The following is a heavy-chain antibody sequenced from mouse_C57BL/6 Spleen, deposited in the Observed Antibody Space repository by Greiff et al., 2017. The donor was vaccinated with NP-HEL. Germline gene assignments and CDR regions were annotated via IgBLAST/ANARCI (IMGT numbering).Heavy chain of an antibody. CDR2: IDPEDGDT. CDR3: TTSTSNFWYFDV. D-gene: IGHD2-5*01. Sequence: VHVKQSGAELVRPGASVKLSCTASGFNIKDYYMHWVKQRPEQGLEWIGRIDPEDGDTEYAPKFQGKATMTADTSSNTAYLQLSSLTSEDTAVYYCTTSTSNFWYFDVWGTGTTVTVSS. J-gene: IGHJ1*03. CDR1: GFNIKDYY. V-gene: IGHV14-1*01.